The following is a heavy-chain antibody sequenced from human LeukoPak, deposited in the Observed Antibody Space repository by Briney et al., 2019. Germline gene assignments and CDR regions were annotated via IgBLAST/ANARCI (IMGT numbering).Heavy chain of an antibody. D-gene: IGHD6-13*01. CDR3: TIGGASGSLAH. Sequence: PSETLSPTCTVSRASISDNYWSWSRQPAGKALEWIGRTYTSGDTNYNPSLKSRASVSVDTSKNQFHLSLRYVTAADTAVYYCTIGGASGSLAHWGPGTLVTVSS. CDR2: TYTSGDT. J-gene: IGHJ4*02. CDR1: RASISDNY. V-gene: IGHV4-4*07.